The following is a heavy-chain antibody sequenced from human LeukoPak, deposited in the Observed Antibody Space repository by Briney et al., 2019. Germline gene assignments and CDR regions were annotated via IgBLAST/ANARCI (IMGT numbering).Heavy chain of an antibody. Sequence: PGGSLRLSCAASGFTFSSYAMHWVRQAPGKGLEYVSAISSNGGSTYYANSVKGRFTISRDNSKNTLYLQMGSLRAEDMAVYYCARGGRGLGITMVRGDENFDYWGQGTLVTVSS. CDR2: ISSNGGST. CDR3: ARGGRGLGITMVRGDENFDY. D-gene: IGHD3-10*01. CDR1: GFTFSSYA. J-gene: IGHJ4*02. V-gene: IGHV3-64*01.